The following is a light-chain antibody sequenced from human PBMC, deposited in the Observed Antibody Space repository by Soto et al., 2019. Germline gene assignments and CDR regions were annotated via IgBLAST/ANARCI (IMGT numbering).Light chain of an antibody. CDR3: HQYGSAPWT. J-gene: IGKJ1*01. CDR2: GAS. Sequence: IVLTQSPGTLSLSPGERGALSCRASQSVSSNYVAWYQQKPGQAPRLLISGASNRATGTPDRFRGSGSGTDFTLTITRLEHEDFEVYYCHQYGSAPWTFGQGTKVDIK. V-gene: IGKV3-20*01. CDR1: QSVSSNY.